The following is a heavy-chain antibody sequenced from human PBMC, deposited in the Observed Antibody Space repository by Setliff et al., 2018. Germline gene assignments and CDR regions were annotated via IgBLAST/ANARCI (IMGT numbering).Heavy chain of an antibody. CDR2: ITHDGSKT. CDR1: GFTFNTYW. V-gene: IGHV3-7*01. J-gene: IGHJ6*02. Sequence: SLRLSCAGSGFTFNTYWMTWIRQAPGKGLEWVASITHDGSKTYILDSVKGRFTISRDNTKNSLYLQMNSLRGEDTAVYHCTRDQDYYGMDVWGQGTTVTVS. CDR3: TRDQDYYGMDV.